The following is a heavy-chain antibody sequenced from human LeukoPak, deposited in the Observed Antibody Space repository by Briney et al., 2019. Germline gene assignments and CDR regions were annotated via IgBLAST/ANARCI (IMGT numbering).Heavy chain of an antibody. Sequence: GESLKISCKGSGYSFTSYWIGWVRQMPGKGLEWTGTIYPGDSDTRYSPSFQGQVTISADKSISTAYLQWSSLKASDTAMYYCARRLRIAAAGDYFDYWGQGTLVTVSS. V-gene: IGHV5-51*01. CDR1: GYSFTSYW. J-gene: IGHJ4*02. D-gene: IGHD6-13*01. CDR2: IYPGDSDT. CDR3: ARRLRIAAAGDYFDY.